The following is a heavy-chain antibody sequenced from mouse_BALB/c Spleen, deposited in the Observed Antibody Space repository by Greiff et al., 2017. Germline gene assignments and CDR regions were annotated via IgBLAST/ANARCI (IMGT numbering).Heavy chain of an antibody. D-gene: IGHD1-1*02. J-gene: IGHJ2*01. CDR2: INPSNGRT. Sequence: QVQLQQPGAELVKPEASVKLSCKASGYTFTSYWMHWVKQRPGQGLEWIGEINPSNGRTNYNEKFKSKATLTVDKSSSTAYMQLSSLTSEDSAVYYCARKVLSLFDYWGQGTTLTVSS. CDR3: ARKVLSLFDY. V-gene: IGHV1S81*02. CDR1: GYTFTSYW.